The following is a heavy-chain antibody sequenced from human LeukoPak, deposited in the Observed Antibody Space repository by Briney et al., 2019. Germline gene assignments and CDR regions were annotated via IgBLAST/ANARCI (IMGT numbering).Heavy chain of an antibody. CDR2: INSDGSSR. J-gene: IGHJ5*02. V-gene: IGHV3-74*01. D-gene: IGHD6-19*01. CDR3: ARGLAVAGSSWFDP. Sequence: PGGSLRLSCAASGFTFSSYWMHWVRQVPGKGLVWVSCINSDGSSRSYVDSVMGRFTISRDNAKNTLYLQLDSLRAEDTAVYYCARGLAVAGSSWFDPWGQGTLVSVSS. CDR1: GFTFSSYW.